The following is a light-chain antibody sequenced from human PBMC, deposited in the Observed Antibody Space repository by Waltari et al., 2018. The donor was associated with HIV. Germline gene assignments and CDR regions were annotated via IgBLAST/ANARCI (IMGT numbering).Light chain of an antibody. V-gene: IGLV2-14*01. J-gene: IGLJ1*01. CDR3: CSYTRTTSYV. CDR1: SDDVGGYNF. CDR2: EVT. Sequence: QSALTQPASVSGSPGQSITISCTGTSDDVGGYNFVSWYRQHPGKVPKLIISEVTNRTSGTPDRFSGSKSGNTASLTISGLQAEDDGDYFCCSYTRTTSYVFGTGTTVTAL.